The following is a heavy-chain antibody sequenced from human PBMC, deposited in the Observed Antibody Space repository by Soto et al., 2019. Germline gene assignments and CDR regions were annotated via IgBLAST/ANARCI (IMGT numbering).Heavy chain of an antibody. D-gene: IGHD2-15*01. Sequence: VQLLESGGGLIKPGGSLRLSCAASGFTFSYGIHWLRQAPGKGLEWVAYISYDSSNKFYGDSVKSRFTISKDNSKNTQFLQMNSLRAEDTAVYYCAKLVIGYCSGNTCDDYWGQGTLVAVSS. J-gene: IGHJ4*02. CDR3: AKLVIGYCSGNTCDDY. CDR1: GFTFSYG. CDR2: ISYDSSNK. V-gene: IGHV3-30*18.